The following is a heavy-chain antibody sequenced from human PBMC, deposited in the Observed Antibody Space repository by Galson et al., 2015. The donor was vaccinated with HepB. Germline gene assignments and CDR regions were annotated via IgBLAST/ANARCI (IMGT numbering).Heavy chain of an antibody. CDR2: VNLDGSEM. Sequence: SLRLSCAASGFTFSAYWMSWVRQVPGKGLEWVADVNLDGSEMYYADSVKGRFTISRDNAERSVSLHMYSLRAEATAVYYGAREVMIRTLAHKTPDYWGQGTLVTVSS. CDR1: GFTFSAYW. V-gene: IGHV3-7*03. D-gene: IGHD3-16*01. J-gene: IGHJ4*02. CDR3: AREVMIRTLAHKTPDY.